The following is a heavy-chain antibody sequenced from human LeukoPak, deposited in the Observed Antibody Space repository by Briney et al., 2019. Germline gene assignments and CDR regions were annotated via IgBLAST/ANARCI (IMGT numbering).Heavy chain of an antibody. CDR3: AREAGEVPAAQKYYFDY. CDR1: GFTFSSYA. Sequence: GGSLRLSCAASGFTFSSYAMHWVRQAQGKGLEWVTFISYDGRNKYYADSVKGRFTISRDNSKSTLYLQMNSLRVEDTAVYYCAREAGEVPAAQKYYFDYWGQGTLVTVSS. V-gene: IGHV3-30*04. CDR2: ISYDGRNK. D-gene: IGHD2-2*01. J-gene: IGHJ4*02.